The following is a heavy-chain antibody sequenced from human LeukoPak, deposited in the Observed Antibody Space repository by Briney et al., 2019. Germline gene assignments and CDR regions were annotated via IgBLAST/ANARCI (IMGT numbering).Heavy chain of an antibody. J-gene: IGHJ4*02. CDR3: ARLSRFPGQKIDY. Sequence: KTSETLSLTCTVSGGSVSSGSYYWSWIRQPPGKGLEWIGYIYYSGSTNYNPSLKSRVTISVDTSKNQFSLKLSSVTATDTAVYYCARLSRFPGQKIDYWGQGTLVTVSS. CDR1: GGSVSSGSYY. CDR2: IYYSGST. V-gene: IGHV4-61*01. D-gene: IGHD2-21*01.